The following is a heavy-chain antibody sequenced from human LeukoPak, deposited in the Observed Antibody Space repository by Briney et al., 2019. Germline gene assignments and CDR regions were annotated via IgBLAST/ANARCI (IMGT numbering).Heavy chain of an antibody. CDR1: GFTFSSYG. D-gene: IGHD3-10*01. CDR3: AKDLYYYGSGTPEY. Sequence: GGSLRLXCAAPGFTFSSYGMHWVRQAPGKGLEWVAFIRYDGSNKYYADSVKGRFTISRDNSKNTLYLQMNSLRAEDTAVYYCAKDLYYYGSGTPEYWGQGTLVTVSS. CDR2: IRYDGSNK. V-gene: IGHV3-30*02. J-gene: IGHJ4*02.